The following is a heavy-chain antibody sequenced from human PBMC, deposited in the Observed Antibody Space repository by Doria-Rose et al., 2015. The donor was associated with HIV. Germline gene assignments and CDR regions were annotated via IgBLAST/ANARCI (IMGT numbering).Heavy chain of an antibody. J-gene: IGHJ4*02. V-gene: IGHV2-26*01. CDR2: IFSDDER. D-gene: IGHD6-13*01. CDR1: GVSLSSPGMG. CDR3: ARIKSSRWYHKYYFDF. Sequence: QITLKESGPVPVKPTETLTLTCTVSGVSLSSPGMGVSWIRQPPGKALEWLAKIFSDDERSYKTSPKSRLTISRGTSKSQVVLTMTDMDPVDTATYYCARIKSSRWYHKYYFDFWGQGTLVIVSA.